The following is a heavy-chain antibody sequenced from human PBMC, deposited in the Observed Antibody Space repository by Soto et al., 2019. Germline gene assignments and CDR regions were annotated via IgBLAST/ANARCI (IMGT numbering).Heavy chain of an antibody. CDR2: ISSSSSYI. Sequence: EVQLVESGGGLVKPGGSLRLSCAASGFTFSSYSMNWVRQAPGKGLEWVSSISSSSSYIYYADSVKGRFTISRDNAKNSLYLQMNSLRAEDTAVYYCARGPIRYFDWLSTKHQTPYYYYGMDVWGQGTTVTVSS. CDR3: ARGPIRYFDWLSTKHQTPYYYYGMDV. V-gene: IGHV3-21*01. D-gene: IGHD3-9*01. CDR1: GFTFSSYS. J-gene: IGHJ6*02.